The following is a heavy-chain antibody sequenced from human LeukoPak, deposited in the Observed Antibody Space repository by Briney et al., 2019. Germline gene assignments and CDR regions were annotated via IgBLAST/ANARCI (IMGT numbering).Heavy chain of an antibody. CDR1: GASISTHY. CDR2: IHYSGST. CDR3: ARDRASGYDFDWFDP. J-gene: IGHJ5*02. D-gene: IGHD5-12*01. Sequence: SETLSLTCTVSGASISTHYWSWIRQPPGKGLEWIGYIHYSGSTNCNPSLKSRVTISVDTSKNQFSLKLSSVTAADTAVYYCARDRASGYDFDWFDPWGQGTLVTVSS. V-gene: IGHV4-59*11.